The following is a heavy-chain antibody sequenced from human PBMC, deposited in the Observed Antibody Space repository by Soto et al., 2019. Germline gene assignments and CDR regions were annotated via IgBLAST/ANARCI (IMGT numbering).Heavy chain of an antibody. CDR1: GYTFTSYD. J-gene: IGHJ2*01. V-gene: IGHV1-8*01. Sequence: QVQLVQSGAEVKKPGASVKVSCKASGYTFTSYDINWVRQATGQGLEWMGWMNPNSGNTGYAQKFQGRVTMTRNTSISTAYMELSSLRSEDTAVYYCARGPDDYDFGSGSYWYFDLWGRGTLVTVSS. CDR3: ARGPDDYDFGSGSYWYFDL. D-gene: IGHD3-3*01. CDR2: MNPNSGNT.